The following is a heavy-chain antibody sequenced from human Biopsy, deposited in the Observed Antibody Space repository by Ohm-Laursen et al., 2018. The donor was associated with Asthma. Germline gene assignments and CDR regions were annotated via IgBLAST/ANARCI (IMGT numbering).Heavy chain of an antibody. D-gene: IGHD2-2*01. CDR1: GGTFNTYV. CDR2: INSVFGTP. V-gene: IGHV1-69*01. J-gene: IGHJ4*02. Sequence: VPSVKVSCKSLGGTFNTYVIGWARQAPGQGLEWMGGINSVFGTPTYPQKFQDRVTITADDSTSTVYMELSSLRSEDTAVYYCARKAGSCISRTCYSLDFWGQGTLVTVSS. CDR3: ARKAGSCISRTCYSLDF.